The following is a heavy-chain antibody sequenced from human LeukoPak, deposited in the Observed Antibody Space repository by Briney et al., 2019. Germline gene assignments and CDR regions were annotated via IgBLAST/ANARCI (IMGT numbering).Heavy chain of an antibody. D-gene: IGHD6-19*01. J-gene: IGHJ4*02. Sequence: GGSLRLSCAASGFTFDDYAMLWVRHAPGKGLEWVSGISWNSGSIVYADSVKGRFTISRDNAKNSLYLQINSLRAEDIALYYCAKGYSSGWYYFDYWGQGTLVTVSS. CDR2: ISWNSGSI. CDR1: GFTFDDYA. CDR3: AKGYSSGWYYFDY. V-gene: IGHV3-9*03.